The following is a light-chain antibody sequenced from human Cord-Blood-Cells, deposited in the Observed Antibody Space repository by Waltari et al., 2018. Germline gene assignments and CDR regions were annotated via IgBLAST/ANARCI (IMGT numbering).Light chain of an antibody. Sequence: DIVLTQSPATLSLSPGERASQRVSSYLAWYQQKPGQAPRLIIYDASNRATGIPARFSGSGSGTDFTLTISSLEPEDFAVYYCQQRSNWGFLTFGGGTKVEIK. CDR2: DAS. CDR3: QQRSNWGFLT. CDR1: QRVSSY. J-gene: IGKJ4*01. V-gene: IGKV3-11*01.